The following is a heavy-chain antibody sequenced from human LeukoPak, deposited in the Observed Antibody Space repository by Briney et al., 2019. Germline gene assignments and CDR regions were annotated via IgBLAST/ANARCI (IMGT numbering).Heavy chain of an antibody. CDR1: GFTFSDYY. CDR2: VSSSGSTI. V-gene: IGHV3-11*01. CDR3: ARDGWISSTNCYDY. J-gene: IGHJ4*02. D-gene: IGHD2-2*01. Sequence: GGSLRLSCAASGFTFSDYYVSWIRQAPGKGLEWVSYVSSSGSTIYYADSVKGRFTISRDNAKNSLYLQMNSLRAEDTAVYYCARDGWISSTNCYDYWGQGTLVTVSS.